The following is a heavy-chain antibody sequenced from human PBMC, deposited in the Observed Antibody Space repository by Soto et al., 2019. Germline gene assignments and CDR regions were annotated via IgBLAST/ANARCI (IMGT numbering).Heavy chain of an antibody. CDR2: ISDYGRV. J-gene: IGHJ4*02. D-gene: IGHD3-3*01. CDR1: GFTFRNYW. V-gene: IGHV3-74*01. Sequence: RRLSCAASGFTFRNYWMHWVRQAPGKGLVWVSRISDYGRVNYADSVEGRFTISRDDAKSELYLQMSSLRLEDTAVYYCARGGVEPFDYWGQGALVTVSS. CDR3: ARGGVEPFDY.